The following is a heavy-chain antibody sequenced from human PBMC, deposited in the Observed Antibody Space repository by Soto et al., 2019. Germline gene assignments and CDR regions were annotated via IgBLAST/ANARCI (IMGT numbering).Heavy chain of an antibody. CDR1: GFSFSTST. J-gene: IGHJ4*02. CDR3: VCDDNRRY. D-gene: IGHD1-1*01. V-gene: IGHV3-21*01. Sequence: GGSLSLSCAASGFSFSTSTMNWARQAPGKGLEFVSSIGRTGIDRYYIDSVKGRFTISRDNAQNSLYLQMNSLRAEDTALYYCVCDDNRRYWGQGTLVTVSS. CDR2: IGRTGIDR.